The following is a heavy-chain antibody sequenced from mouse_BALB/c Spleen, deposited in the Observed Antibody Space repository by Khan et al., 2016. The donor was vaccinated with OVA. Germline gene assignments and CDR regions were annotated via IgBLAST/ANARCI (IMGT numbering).Heavy chain of an antibody. CDR3: ARTLYYGAWFAY. Sequence: QVQLKESGPGLVAPSQTLSITCTVSGFSLSSYGVHWVRQPPGKGLEWLGVIWAGGSTNHNSALMSRLNISKDNSKSQVFLKMNSLQTDDTAMYYCARTLYYGAWFAYWGQGTLVTVSA. CDR2: IWAGGST. J-gene: IGHJ3*01. D-gene: IGHD1-1*01. CDR1: GFSLSSYG. V-gene: IGHV2-9*02.